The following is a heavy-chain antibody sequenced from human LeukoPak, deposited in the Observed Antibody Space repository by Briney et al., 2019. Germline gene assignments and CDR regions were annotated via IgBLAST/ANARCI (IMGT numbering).Heavy chain of an antibody. V-gene: IGHV4-34*01. D-gene: IGHD3-16*01. CDR2: INHSGST. Sequence: SETLSLTCAVYGGSFSGCYWSWTRQPPGKGLEWIGEINHSGSTNYNPSLKSRVTISVDTSKNQFSLKLSSVTAADTAVYYCARVDYESYGMDVWSQGTTVTVSS. J-gene: IGHJ6*02. CDR1: GGSFSGCY. CDR3: ARVDYESYGMDV.